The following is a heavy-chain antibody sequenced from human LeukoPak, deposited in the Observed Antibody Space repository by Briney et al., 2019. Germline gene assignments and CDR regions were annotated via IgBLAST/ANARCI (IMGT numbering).Heavy chain of an antibody. CDR3: ARAEYYGSDPYYYYYYYMDV. J-gene: IGHJ6*03. CDR2: IYTGGST. Sequence: SETLSLTCTVSGGSISSGSYYWSWIRQPAGKGLEWIGRIYTGGSTNYNPSLKSRVTISVDTSKNQFSLKLSSVTAADTTVYYCARAEYYGSDPYYYYYYYMDVWGKGTTVTVSS. CDR1: GGSISSGSYY. D-gene: IGHD3-10*01. V-gene: IGHV4-61*02.